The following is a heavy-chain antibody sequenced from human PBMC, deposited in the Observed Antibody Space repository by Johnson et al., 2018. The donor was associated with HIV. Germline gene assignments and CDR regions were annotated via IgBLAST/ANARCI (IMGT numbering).Heavy chain of an antibody. CDR2: IWYDGSNK. CDR1: GFTFSSYG. Sequence: QVQLVESGGGVVQPGGSLRLSCAGSGFTFSSYGMHWVRQAPGKGLEWVSFIWYDGSNKYYADSVKGRFTISRDNSKNTLYLQMNSLRAEDTAVYYCAKDFGYPRPRDAFDIWGQGTMVTVSS. V-gene: IGHV3-30*02. CDR3: AKDFGYPRPRDAFDI. D-gene: IGHD5-12*01. J-gene: IGHJ3*02.